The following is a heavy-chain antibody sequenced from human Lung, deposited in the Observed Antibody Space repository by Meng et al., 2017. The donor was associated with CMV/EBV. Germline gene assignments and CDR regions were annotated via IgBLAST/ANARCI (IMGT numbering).Heavy chain of an antibody. J-gene: IGHJ4*02. CDR3: VLSPYSRSPQ. CDR2: INSDGST. V-gene: IGHV3-74*01. CDR1: GFTFSTYW. Sequence: GESLKTSCAASGFTFSTYWMHWVRQAPGKGLVWVSRINSDGSTRYADSVRGRFTISRDNAKNTLYLRMNSLRAKDTAVYYCVLSPYSRSPQWGQGALVTGSS. D-gene: IGHD6-6*01.